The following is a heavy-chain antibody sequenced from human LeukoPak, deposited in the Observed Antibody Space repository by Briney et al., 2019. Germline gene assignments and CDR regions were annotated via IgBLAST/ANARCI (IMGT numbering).Heavy chain of an antibody. CDR2: VSSRSSYI. Sequence: GGSLRLSCAASGFTFSPYSMNWVRQAPGKGLEWVSSVSSRSSYINYADSVKGRFTISRDDAKNSLYLQMNSLRAEDTAVYYCARGGGYCGGDCYGIDYWGQGTLVTVSS. CDR3: ARGGGYCGGDCYGIDY. J-gene: IGHJ4*02. CDR1: GFTFSPYS. D-gene: IGHD2-21*01. V-gene: IGHV3-21*01.